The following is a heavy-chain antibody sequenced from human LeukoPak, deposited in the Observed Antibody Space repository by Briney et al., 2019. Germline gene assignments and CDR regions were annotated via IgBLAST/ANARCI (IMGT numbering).Heavy chain of an antibody. CDR1: GFTFSSYW. CDR2: INSDGSNS. D-gene: IGHD3-16*01. Sequence: GGSLRLSCAASGFTFSSYWMHWVRQAPGKGLVWVSRINSDGSNSIYGDSVEGRFTISRDNAKNTLYLELSGLRADDTAVYYCARGGGDHAFDIWGQGTMVTVSS. V-gene: IGHV3-74*01. CDR3: ARGGGDHAFDI. J-gene: IGHJ3*02.